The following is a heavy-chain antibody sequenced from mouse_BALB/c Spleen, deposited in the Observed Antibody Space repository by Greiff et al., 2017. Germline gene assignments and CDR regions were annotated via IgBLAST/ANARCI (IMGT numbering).Heavy chain of an antibody. CDR1: GFTFSRFG. CDR3: ARSLLRLPFDY. V-gene: IGHV5-17*02. Sequence: EVQGVESGGGLVQPGGSRKLSCAASGFTFSRFGMHWVRQAPEKGLEWVAYISSGSSTIYYADTVKGRFTISRDNPKNTLFLQMTSLRSEDTAMYYCARSLLRLPFDYWGQGTTLTVSS. D-gene: IGHD1-2*01. CDR2: ISSGSSTI. J-gene: IGHJ2*01.